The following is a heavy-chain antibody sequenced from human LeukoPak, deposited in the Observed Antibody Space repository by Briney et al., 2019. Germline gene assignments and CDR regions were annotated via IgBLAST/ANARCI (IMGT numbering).Heavy chain of an antibody. CDR2: ISGSGGST. V-gene: IGHV3-23*01. Sequence: GGSLRLSCAASGFTFSSYAMSWVRQAPGKGLEWLSAISGSGGSTYYADSVKGRFTISGDNSKNTLYLQMNSLRAEDTAVYYCARAPRYYYYMDVWGKGTTVTVSS. J-gene: IGHJ6*03. CDR1: GFTFSSYA. CDR3: ARAPRYYYYMDV.